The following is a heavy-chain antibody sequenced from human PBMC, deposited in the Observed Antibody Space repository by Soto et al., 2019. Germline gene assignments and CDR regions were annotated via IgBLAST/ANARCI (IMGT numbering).Heavy chain of an antibody. Sequence: SSETLSLTCAVFGGSISKYYWSWIRQPAGQGLEWIGRIDSSGSTNYDPSLKSRVTVSVDTSKNQFSLRVTSVTAADTAVYYCAREGGYYDSSGSGVYHYYGVDVWGQGTTVTVSS. CDR2: IDSSGST. CDR1: GGSISKYY. V-gene: IGHV4-4*07. J-gene: IGHJ6*02. CDR3: AREGGYYDSSGSGVYHYYGVDV. D-gene: IGHD3-22*01.